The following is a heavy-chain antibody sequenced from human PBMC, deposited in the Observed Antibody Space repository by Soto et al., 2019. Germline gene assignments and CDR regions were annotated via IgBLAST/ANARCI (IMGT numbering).Heavy chain of an antibody. CDR1: GFTFTRYS. Sequence: GGSLRLSCAASGFTFTRYSMNWVRQAPGKGLEWVSSISSTTNYIYYGDSMKGRFTISRDNAKNSLYLEMNSLRAEDTAVYYCTRDASRDSSARGWFDPWGPGTLVTVSS. J-gene: IGHJ5*02. CDR2: ISSTTNYI. D-gene: IGHD6-13*01. V-gene: IGHV3-21*06. CDR3: TRDASRDSSARGWFDP.